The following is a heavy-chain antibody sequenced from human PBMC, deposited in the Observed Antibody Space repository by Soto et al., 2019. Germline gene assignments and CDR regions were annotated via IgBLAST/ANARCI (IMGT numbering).Heavy chain of an antibody. J-gene: IGHJ3*02. CDR3: ARDRGYCSGGSCLDAFDI. CDR1: GYTFTKYG. Sequence: ASVKVSCKASGYTFTKYGISWVRQAPGHGHEWMGWISVYNGNTNYAQTVQGRVTMTTDTSTSTAYMELRSLRSDDTAVYYCARDRGYCSGGSCLDAFDIWGQGTMVTVSS. D-gene: IGHD2-15*01. V-gene: IGHV1-18*01. CDR2: ISVYNGNT.